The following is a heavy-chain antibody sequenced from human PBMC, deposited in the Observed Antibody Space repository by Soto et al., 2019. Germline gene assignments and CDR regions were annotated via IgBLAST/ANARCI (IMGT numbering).Heavy chain of an antibody. CDR2: ISWNSVSI. V-gene: IGHV3-9*01. J-gene: IGHJ6*02. D-gene: IGHD3-10*01. CDR3: AKDMENGYNPYYYYGMDV. Sequence: GGSLRLSCAASGFNFSDYGMHWVRQAPGKGLEWVSSISWNSVSIGYADSVKGRFAISRDNAKNSLYLQMNSLRAEDTALYYCAKDMENGYNPYYYYGMDVWGQGTTVTVSS. CDR1: GFNFSDYG.